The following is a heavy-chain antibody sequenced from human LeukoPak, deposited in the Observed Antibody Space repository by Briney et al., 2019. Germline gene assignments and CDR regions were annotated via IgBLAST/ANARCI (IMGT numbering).Heavy chain of an antibody. CDR3: IVFGDSNH. J-gene: IGHJ4*01. V-gene: IGHV3-21*04. D-gene: IGHD4-17*01. CDR2: ISSSSSYI. CDR1: GFTFSSYS. Sequence: GGSLRLSCAASGFTFSSYSMNWVRQAPGKGLEWVSSISSSSSYIYYADSVKGRFTISRDTSKNALYLQINSLRVEDTAVYYCIVFGDSNHWGQGTLVTVSS.